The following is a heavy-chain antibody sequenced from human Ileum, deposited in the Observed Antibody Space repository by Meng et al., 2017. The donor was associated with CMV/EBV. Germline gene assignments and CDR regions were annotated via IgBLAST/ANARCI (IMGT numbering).Heavy chain of an antibody. D-gene: IGHD4-23*01. CDR3: AKDWGRGNSGYHDY. CDR1: GFIFRNYG. J-gene: IGHJ4*02. Sequence: ASGFIFRNYGIPWVRQAPGRGLEWVAVIWSDGSNENYADSVKGRFTISRDNSENTLYLQMNSLRADDTALYYCAKDWGRGNSGYHDYWGQGTLVTVSS. V-gene: IGHV3-33*06. CDR2: IWSDGSNE.